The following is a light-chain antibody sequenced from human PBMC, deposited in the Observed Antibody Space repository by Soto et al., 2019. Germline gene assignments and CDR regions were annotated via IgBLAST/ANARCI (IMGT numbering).Light chain of an antibody. Sequence: QSVLTQPPPASGTPGQRVTISCSGSYSNIGRNYVYWYQKLPGTAPKLLIYNNNRRPSGVPDRFSVSKSGTSASLAISGLRSEDAADYYCASWDDSLSGYVVFGGGTKLTVL. CDR3: ASWDDSLSGYVV. CDR1: YSNIGRNY. CDR2: NNN. V-gene: IGLV1-47*02. J-gene: IGLJ2*01.